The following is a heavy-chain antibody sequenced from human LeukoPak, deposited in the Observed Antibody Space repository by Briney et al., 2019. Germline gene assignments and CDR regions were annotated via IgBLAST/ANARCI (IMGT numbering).Heavy chain of an antibody. Sequence: PGGSLRLSWAASGFTFSSYVMSWVRQAPGKGLEWVSTIRSNGDTAYNADSVNGRFTISRDNSKNTLYLQMDSLRVEDTAIYYCAKGQELDDGVFDSWGQGTLVTVSS. J-gene: IGHJ4*02. D-gene: IGHD1-1*01. V-gene: IGHV3-23*01. CDR3: AKGQELDDGVFDS. CDR2: IRSNGDTA. CDR1: GFTFSSYV.